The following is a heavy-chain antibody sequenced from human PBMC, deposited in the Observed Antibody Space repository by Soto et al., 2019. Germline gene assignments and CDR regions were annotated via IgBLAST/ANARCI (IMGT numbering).Heavy chain of an antibody. V-gene: IGHV4-39*01. CDR1: DGSISSSSYY. D-gene: IGHD1-26*01. J-gene: IGHJ6*02. CDR2: IYYSGST. CDR3: ARTEVYSGSYLLYGMDV. Sequence: SETLSLTCTVSDGSISSSSYYWGWIRQPPGKGLEWIGSIYYSGSTYYNPSLKSRVTISVDTSKKQFSLKLSSVTAADTAVYYCARTEVYSGSYLLYGMDVWGPGHTVTV.